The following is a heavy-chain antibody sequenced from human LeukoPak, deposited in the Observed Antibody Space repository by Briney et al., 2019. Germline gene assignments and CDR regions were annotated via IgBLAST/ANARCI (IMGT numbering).Heavy chain of an antibody. CDR2: SYWDDEK. J-gene: IGHJ3*02. D-gene: IGHD3-3*01. CDR3: ARPVLRFLEWFDAFDI. V-gene: IGHV2-5*02. CDR1: GFSLSTSGVG. Sequence: DSGPTLVNPTQTLTLTCTFSGFSLSTSGVGVGWIRQPPGKEMEWHAASYWDDEKRYSPSLNSRLTITKDTSKNQVVLTKTNMDHVNTATYYCARPVLRFLEWFDAFDIWGQGTMVTVPS.